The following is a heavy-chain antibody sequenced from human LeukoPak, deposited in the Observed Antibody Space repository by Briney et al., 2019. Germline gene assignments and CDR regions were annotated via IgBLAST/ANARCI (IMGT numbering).Heavy chain of an antibody. CDR1: GGSISSSSYY. V-gene: IGHV4-39*01. Sequence: SETLSLTCTVSGGSISSSSYYWGWIRQPPGKGLEWIGSIYYSGSTYYNPSLKSRVTISVDTSKNKFSLKLSSVTAADTAVYYCARVPGFYDFWSGRPLYCFDYWGQGTLVTVSS. D-gene: IGHD3-3*01. CDR2: IYYSGST. J-gene: IGHJ4*02. CDR3: ARVPGFYDFWSGRPLYCFDY.